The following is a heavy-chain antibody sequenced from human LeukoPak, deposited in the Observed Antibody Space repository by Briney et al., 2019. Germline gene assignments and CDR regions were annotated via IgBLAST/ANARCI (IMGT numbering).Heavy chain of an antibody. V-gene: IGHV3-21*01. J-gene: IGHJ3*02. CDR3: ARRADMDAFDT. CDR1: GFTFSNYN. Sequence: PGGSLRLSCAASGFTFSNYNMNWVHQAPGKGLEWVSSISSGGSYIYYADSVKGRFTISRDNAKNSLYLQMNSLRAEDTAVYYCARRADMDAFDTWGQGTMVTVSS. CDR2: ISSGGSYI.